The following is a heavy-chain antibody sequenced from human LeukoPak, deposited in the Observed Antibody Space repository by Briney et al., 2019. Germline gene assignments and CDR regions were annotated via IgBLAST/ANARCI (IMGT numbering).Heavy chain of an antibody. CDR2: SSTYNDDT. D-gene: IGHD3-10*01. J-gene: IGHJ4*02. Sequence: GASVKVSCKASGYTFANYGITWVRQAPGQGPEWMGWSSTYNDDTKYAQKFQDRVTMTTDKSTSTGYMELKSLRSDDTAVYFCVRGWTGSGFWGQGTLVTVSS. CDR3: VRGWTGSGF. V-gene: IGHV1-18*01. CDR1: GYTFANYG.